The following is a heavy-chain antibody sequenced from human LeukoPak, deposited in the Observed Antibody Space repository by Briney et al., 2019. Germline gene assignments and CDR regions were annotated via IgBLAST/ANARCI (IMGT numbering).Heavy chain of an antibody. Sequence: GKSLRLSCAASGFSIKNFGMHWVRQGPGQGLEWVAVIWYDGNNEYYADSVKGRFTISRDNSKNTLYLQMNSLRAEDAAVYYCARAIDSYSSAWYGGELDYWGQGTLVTVSS. J-gene: IGHJ4*02. CDR2: IWYDGNNE. D-gene: IGHD6-19*01. CDR1: GFSIKNFG. V-gene: IGHV3-33*01. CDR3: ARAIDSYSSAWYGGELDY.